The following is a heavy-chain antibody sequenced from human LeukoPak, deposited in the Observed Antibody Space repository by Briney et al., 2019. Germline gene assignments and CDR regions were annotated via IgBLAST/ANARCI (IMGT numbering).Heavy chain of an antibody. D-gene: IGHD5-18*01. CDR1: GFTFSSHW. J-gene: IGHJ4*02. CDR2: IKQDGSEK. CDR3: ARAGRYSYGYDY. V-gene: IGHV3-7*01. Sequence: GGSLRLSCEASGFTFSSHWMSWVRQAPGKGLEWVADIKQDGSEKYYVDSVKGRFTISRDNAKNSLYLQMNSLRAEDTAVYYCARAGRYSYGYDYWGQGTLVTVSS.